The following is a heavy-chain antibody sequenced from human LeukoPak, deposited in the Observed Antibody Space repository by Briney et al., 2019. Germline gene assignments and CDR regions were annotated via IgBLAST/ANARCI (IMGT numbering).Heavy chain of an antibody. CDR3: ARDRAYYYDSSGYPTYNWFDP. V-gene: IGHV4-39*07. CDR2: IYYSGST. Sequence: SETLSLTCTVSGGSISSSSYYWGWIRQPPGKGLEWIGSIYYSGSTYYNPSLKSRVTISVDTSKNQFSLKLSSVTAADTAVYYCARDRAYYYDSSGYPTYNWFDPWGQGTLVTVSS. J-gene: IGHJ5*02. CDR1: GGSISSSSYY. D-gene: IGHD3-22*01.